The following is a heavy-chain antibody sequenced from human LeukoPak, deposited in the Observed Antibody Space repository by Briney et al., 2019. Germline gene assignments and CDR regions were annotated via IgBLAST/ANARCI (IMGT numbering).Heavy chain of an antibody. CDR2: ISSSGSTI. J-gene: IGHJ4*02. CDR1: GFTFSSYE. V-gene: IGHV3-48*03. Sequence: QPGGSLRLSCAASGFTFSSYEMNWVRQAPGKGLEWVSYISSSGSTIYYADSVKGRFTISRDNAKNSLYLQMNSLRAEDTAVYYCARDERRDEIRFLEWLPGYFDYWGQGTLVTVSS. D-gene: IGHD3-3*01. CDR3: ARDERRDEIRFLEWLPGYFDY.